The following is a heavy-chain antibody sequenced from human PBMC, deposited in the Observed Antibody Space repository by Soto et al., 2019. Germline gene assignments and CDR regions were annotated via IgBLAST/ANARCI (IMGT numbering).Heavy chain of an antibody. Sequence: QVQLVESGGGVVQPGRSLRLSCAASGFTLSSYAMHWVRQAPGKGLEWVAVISYDGSNKYYADAVKGRFTISRDNSKNTLYQQMNSLRAADTAVYYGARGQPGYSSGRNCFDPWCQGTLVTVS. CDR3: ARGQPGYSSGRNCFDP. D-gene: IGHD6-19*01. J-gene: IGHJ5*02. CDR2: ISYDGSNK. CDR1: GFTLSSYA. V-gene: IGHV3-30-3*01.